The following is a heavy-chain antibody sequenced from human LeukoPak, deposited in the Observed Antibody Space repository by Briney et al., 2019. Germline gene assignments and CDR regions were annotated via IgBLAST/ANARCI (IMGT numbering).Heavy chain of an antibody. V-gene: IGHV3-30*02. J-gene: IGHJ4*02. CDR3: ATPLRASSTDY. Sequence: GGSLSLSCVASGFSFSNYGMNWVRQAPGKGLEWVADIRYDGSVRHYVDSVKGRFTISRDNSKNTLYLEMGSLTTEDTAVYYCATPLRASSTDYWGQGTLVTVSS. CDR1: GFSFSNYG. D-gene: IGHD6-6*01. CDR2: IRYDGSVR.